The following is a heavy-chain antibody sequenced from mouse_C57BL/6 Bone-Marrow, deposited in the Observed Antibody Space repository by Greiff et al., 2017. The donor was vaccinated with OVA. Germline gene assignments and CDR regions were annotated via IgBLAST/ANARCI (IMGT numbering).Heavy chain of an antibody. J-gene: IGHJ3*01. CDR1: GYTFTSYW. V-gene: IGHV1-52*01. CDR3: ARAYSNLWFAY. D-gene: IGHD2-5*01. CDR2: IDPSDSET. Sequence: VQLQQPGAELVRPGSSVKLSCKASGYTFTSYWMHWVKQRPIQGLEWIGNIDPSDSETHYNQKFKDKVTLTVDKSSSTAYMQLSSLTSEDSAVYYCARAYSNLWFAYWGQGTLVTVSA.